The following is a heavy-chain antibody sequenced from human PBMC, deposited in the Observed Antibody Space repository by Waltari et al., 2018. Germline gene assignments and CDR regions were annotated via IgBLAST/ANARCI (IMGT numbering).Heavy chain of an antibody. CDR2: VHHSGST. CDR3: ARRETRPRSVKAVAAGTASGSWFDP. CDR1: GGSFSGYQ. Sequence: QVQLQQWGAGLLKPSETLSLPCAVYGGSFSGYQWSWIRPPPGHGLEWIGEVHHSGSTNYSPSLKSRVTISLDTAKNQFSLKLGSVTAADTAVYFCARRETRPRSVKAVAAGTASGSWFDPWGQGTLVTVSS. D-gene: IGHD6-13*01. V-gene: IGHV4-34*01. J-gene: IGHJ5*02.